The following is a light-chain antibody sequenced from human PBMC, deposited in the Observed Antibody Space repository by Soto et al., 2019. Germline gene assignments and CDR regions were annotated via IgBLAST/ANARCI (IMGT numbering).Light chain of an antibody. CDR1: QSIRSN. CDR2: YAS. Sequence: EIVLPQSTGTLSLSPGERATLSCRASQSIRSNLAWYQQKPGQAPRLLIYYASSRATGIPARFSGSGSGTDFTLTISRLEPEDFAVYFCQLYGPLQRFTFGPGTKVDI. CDR3: QLYGPLQRFT. V-gene: IGKV3-20*01. J-gene: IGKJ3*01.